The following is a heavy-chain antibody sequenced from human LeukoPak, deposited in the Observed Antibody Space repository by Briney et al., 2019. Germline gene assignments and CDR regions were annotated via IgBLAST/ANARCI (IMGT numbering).Heavy chain of an antibody. V-gene: IGHV4-61*05. CDR3: TRVLDSGLSDY. Sequence: PSETLSLTCSVSSGSIISNNDYWGWIRQPPGKGLEWIGYIYYSGSTNYNPSLKSRLTISVDMSKNQFSLQLSSVTAADTAIYYCTRVLDSGLSDYWGRGTLVTVSS. D-gene: IGHD3/OR15-3a*01. CDR2: IYYSGST. CDR1: SGSIISNNDY. J-gene: IGHJ4*01.